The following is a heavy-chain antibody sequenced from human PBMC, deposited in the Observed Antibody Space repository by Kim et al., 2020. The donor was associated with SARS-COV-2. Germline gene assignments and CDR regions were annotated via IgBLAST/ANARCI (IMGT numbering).Heavy chain of an antibody. CDR1: GFTFSSYA. CDR3: ARSQAGAYYYMDV. J-gene: IGHJ6*03. D-gene: IGHD6-25*01. CDR2: ISYDGSNK. Sequence: GGSLRLSCAASGFTFSSYAMHWVRQAPGKGLEWVAVISYDGSNKYYADSVKGRFTISRDNSKNTLYLQMNSLRAEDTAVYYCARSQAGAYYYMDVWGKGT. V-gene: IGHV3-30-3*01.